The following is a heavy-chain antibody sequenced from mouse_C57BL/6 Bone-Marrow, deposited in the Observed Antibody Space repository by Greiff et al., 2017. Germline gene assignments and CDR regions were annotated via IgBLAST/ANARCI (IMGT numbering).Heavy chain of an antibody. D-gene: IGHD2-4*01. Sequence: QVQLKESGAELARPGASVKLSCKASGYTFTSYGLSWVKQRTGQGLEWIGEIYPRSGNTYYNEKFKGKATLTADKSSSTAYMELRRLTSEDSAVYFCARDYYDYPFAYWGQGTLGTGSA. CDR2: IYPRSGNT. CDR1: GYTFTSYG. V-gene: IGHV1-81*01. J-gene: IGHJ3*01. CDR3: ARDYYDYPFAY.